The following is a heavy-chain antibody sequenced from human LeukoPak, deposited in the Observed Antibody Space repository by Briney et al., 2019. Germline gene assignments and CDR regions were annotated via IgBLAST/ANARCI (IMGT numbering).Heavy chain of an antibody. CDR2: ISAYNGNT. V-gene: IGHV1-18*01. J-gene: IGHJ3*02. Sequence: ASVKVSCKASGYTFTNYGISWMRQAPGQGLEWMGWISAYNGNTNYAQKLQGRVTTTTDTSTSTAYMELRSLRSDDTAVYYCAKSNYYGSGSSNAFDIWGRGTMVTVSS. CDR3: AKSNYYGSGSSNAFDI. CDR1: GYTFTNYG. D-gene: IGHD3-10*01.